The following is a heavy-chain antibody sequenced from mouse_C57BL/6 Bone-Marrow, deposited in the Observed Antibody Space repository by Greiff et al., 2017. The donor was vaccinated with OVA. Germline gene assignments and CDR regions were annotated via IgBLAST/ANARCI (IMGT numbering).Heavy chain of an antibody. CDR3: AVLPSYFDY. CDR2: IYPRSGNT. D-gene: IGHD1-1*01. Sequence: VKLMESGAELARPGASVKLSCKASGYTFTSYGISWVKQRTGQGLEWIGEIYPRSGNTYYNEKFKGKATLTADKSSSTAYMELRSLTSEDSAVYFCAVLPSYFDYWGQGTTLTVSS. J-gene: IGHJ2*01. V-gene: IGHV1-81*01. CDR1: GYTFTSYG.